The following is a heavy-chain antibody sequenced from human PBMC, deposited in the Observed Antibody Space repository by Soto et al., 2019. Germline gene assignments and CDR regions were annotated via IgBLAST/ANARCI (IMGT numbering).Heavy chain of an antibody. J-gene: IGHJ3*02. CDR3: ARCPGYCSGGSCYKQAFDI. Sequence: PSETLSLTCTVSGGSISSYYWSWIRQPPGKGLEWIWYIYYSGSTNYNPSLKSRVTISVDTSKNQFSLKLSSVTAADTAVFYCARCPGYCSGGSCYKQAFDIWGQGTMVTVSS. CDR1: GGSISSYY. CDR2: IYYSGST. D-gene: IGHD2-15*01. V-gene: IGHV4-59*01.